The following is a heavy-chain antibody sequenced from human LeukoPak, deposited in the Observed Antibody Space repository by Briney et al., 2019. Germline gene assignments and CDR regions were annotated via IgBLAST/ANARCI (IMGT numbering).Heavy chain of an antibody. CDR2: IIPIFGTA. Sequence: ASVTVSFTASGGTFTIYAISWVRQAPGQGLEWMGGIIPIFGTANYAQKFQGRVTITTDESTSTAYMELRSLRSEDTAVYYCARVRRDGYNYPLDYWGQGTLVTVSS. D-gene: IGHD5-24*01. J-gene: IGHJ4*02. CDR3: ARVRRDGYNYPLDY. V-gene: IGHV1-69*05. CDR1: GGTFTIYA.